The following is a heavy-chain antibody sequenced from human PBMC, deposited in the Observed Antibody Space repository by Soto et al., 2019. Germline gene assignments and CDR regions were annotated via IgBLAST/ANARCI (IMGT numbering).Heavy chain of an antibody. D-gene: IGHD3-3*01. J-gene: IGHJ6*02. CDR3: ARLSFVRIFGVVITHYYYYYGMDV. V-gene: IGHV4-34*01. CDR1: GGSFSGYY. Sequence: SETLSLTCAVYGGSFSGYYWSWIRQPLGKGLEWIGEINHSGSTNYNPSLKSRVTISVDTSKNQFSLKLSSVTAADTAVYYCARLSFVRIFGVVITHYYYYYGMDVWGQGTTVTV. CDR2: INHSGST.